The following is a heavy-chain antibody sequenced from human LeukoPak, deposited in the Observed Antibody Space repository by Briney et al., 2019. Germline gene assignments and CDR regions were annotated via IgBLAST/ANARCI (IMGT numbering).Heavy chain of an antibody. CDR1: GGSISSYY. J-gene: IGHJ3*02. Sequence: PSETLSLTCTVSGGSISSYYWSWIRQPPGKGLGWIGYIYTSGSTNYNPSLKGRVTISVDTSKNQFSLKLSSVTAADTAVYYCARTYYDFWSGTPDAFDIWGQGTMVTVSS. V-gene: IGHV4-4*09. CDR3: ARTYYDFWSGTPDAFDI. D-gene: IGHD3-3*01. CDR2: IYTSGST.